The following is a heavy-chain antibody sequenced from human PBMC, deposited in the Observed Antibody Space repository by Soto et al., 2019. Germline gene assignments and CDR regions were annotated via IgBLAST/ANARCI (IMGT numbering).Heavy chain of an antibody. Sequence: ASVKVSCKASGYTFTGYYMHWVRQAPGRGLEWMGWINPNSGGTNYAQKFQGWVTMTRDTSITTAYMELSRLTSDDTAVYYCARARGDGIVTNCYYYDMDVWGQGTTVTVSS. CDR2: INPNSGGT. CDR3: ARARGDGIVTNCYYYDMDV. CDR1: GYTFTGYY. J-gene: IGHJ6*02. D-gene: IGHD1-1*01. V-gene: IGHV1-2*04.